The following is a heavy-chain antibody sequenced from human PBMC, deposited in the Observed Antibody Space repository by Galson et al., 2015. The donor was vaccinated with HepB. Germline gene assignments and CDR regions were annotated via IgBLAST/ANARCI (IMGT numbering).Heavy chain of an antibody. V-gene: IGHV1-18*04. J-gene: IGHJ4*01. CDR2: IGSDNGET. CDR3: ARAVLGSLYGDFDY. CDR1: GYSFRHHG. Sequence: SVKVSCKASGYSFRHHGISWVRQAPGQGLEWLGWIGSDNGETKYTEKFQGRVTMTTDISMSTSYMELRSLRSDDTAEYYCARAVLGSLYGDFDYWGQGTLITVSS. D-gene: IGHD2-15*01.